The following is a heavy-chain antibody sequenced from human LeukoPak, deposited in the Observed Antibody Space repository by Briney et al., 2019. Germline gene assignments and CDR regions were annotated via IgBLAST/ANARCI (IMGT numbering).Heavy chain of an antibody. Sequence: AGGSLRLSCAASGFTFSSYSMNWVRQAPGKGLEGVSYTSRSSSTIYYADSVKGRFTISRDNAKNSLYLQMNSLRAEDKAVYYCARATGSSDAFDIWGQGTMVTVSS. CDR2: TSRSSSTI. V-gene: IGHV3-48*01. CDR1: GFTFSSYS. J-gene: IGHJ3*02. D-gene: IGHD2-2*01. CDR3: ARATGSSDAFDI.